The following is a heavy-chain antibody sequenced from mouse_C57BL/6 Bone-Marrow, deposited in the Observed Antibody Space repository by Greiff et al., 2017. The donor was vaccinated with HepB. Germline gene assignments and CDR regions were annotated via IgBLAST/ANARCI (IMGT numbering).Heavy chain of an antibody. D-gene: IGHD2-3*01. V-gene: IGHV1-55*01. CDR3: ARWLLPYYAMDY. J-gene: IGHJ4*01. Sequence: VQLQQPGAELVQPGASVKMSCKASGYTFTSYWITWVKQWPGQGLEWIGDIYPGSGSTNYNEKFKSKATLTVDTSSSTAYMQLSSLTSEDSAVYYCARWLLPYYAMDYWGQGTSVTVSS. CDR2: IYPGSGST. CDR1: GYTFTSYW.